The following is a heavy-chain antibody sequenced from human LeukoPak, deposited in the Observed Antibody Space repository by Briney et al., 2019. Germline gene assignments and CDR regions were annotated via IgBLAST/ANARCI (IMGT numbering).Heavy chain of an antibody. Sequence: PSETLSLTCTVSGGSIRSGDYSWNWIRQHPGKGLEWIGYVYYSGSTYYNPSLTSRVTMSVDTSKNQFSLKLSSVTAADTAIYYCARDHTETSSSNFRNYYYYGMDIWGQGTTVIVSS. CDR1: GGSIRSGDYS. CDR3: ARDHTETSSSNFRNYYYYGMDI. CDR2: VYYSGST. V-gene: IGHV4-31*03. J-gene: IGHJ6*02. D-gene: IGHD4-4*01.